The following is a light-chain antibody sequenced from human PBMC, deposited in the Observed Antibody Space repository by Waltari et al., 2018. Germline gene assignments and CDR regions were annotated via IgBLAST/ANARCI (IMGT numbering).Light chain of an antibody. CDR2: KDT. Sequence: SYELTQPPSVTVSPGQTARIACSGDALPAQYVHWYQQRPGRAPVVVIDKDTKRPSGIPERFSGSSSGKTVTLTISGVQAEDESDYYCQSADSTGSDVVFGGGTKLTVL. CDR1: ALPAQY. CDR3: QSADSTGSDVV. V-gene: IGLV3-25*03. J-gene: IGLJ2*01.